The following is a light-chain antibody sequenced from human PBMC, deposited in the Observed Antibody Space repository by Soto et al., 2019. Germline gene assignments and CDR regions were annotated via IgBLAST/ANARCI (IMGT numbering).Light chain of an antibody. J-gene: IGKJ4*01. CDR1: QGISSY. CDR3: QQLNSYPLT. V-gene: IGKV1-9*01. CDR2: SAS. Sequence: DIQLTQSPSFLSASVGDRVAITCRASQGISSYLAWYQKKPGTAPKLLIHSASTLQSGVPSRFSGSGSGTEFTLTIRSLQPEDFAIYYCQQLNSYPLTFGGGTKVEIK.